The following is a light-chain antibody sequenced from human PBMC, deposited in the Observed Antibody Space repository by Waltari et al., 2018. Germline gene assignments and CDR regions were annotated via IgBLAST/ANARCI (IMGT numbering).Light chain of an antibody. CDR1: SSDVGGYNY. J-gene: IGLJ2*01. CDR3: SSYTSSGTLRV. CDR2: DVS. V-gene: IGLV2-14*03. Sequence: QSALTQPASVYGSPGQSITISCTGTSSDVGGYNYVSWYQQHTGKAPKLIIYDVSKRPAAVSTRFSVTKSGNTASRTISGLQAEDEADYYCSSYTSSGTLRVFGGGTKRTVL.